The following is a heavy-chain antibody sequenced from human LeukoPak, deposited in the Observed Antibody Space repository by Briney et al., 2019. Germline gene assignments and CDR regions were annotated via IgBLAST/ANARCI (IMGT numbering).Heavy chain of an antibody. Sequence: GESLKISCKGSGYSFTRYWIGWVRHMPGKGLEWMGIIYSGDSDTRYSPSFQGQVTISADKSISTAYLQWSSLKASDTAMYYCARQDLSAHYDSSGYTGGAFDIWGQGTMVTVSS. CDR1: GYSFTRYW. V-gene: IGHV5-51*01. CDR2: IYSGDSDT. J-gene: IGHJ3*02. D-gene: IGHD3-22*01. CDR3: ARQDLSAHYDSSGYTGGAFDI.